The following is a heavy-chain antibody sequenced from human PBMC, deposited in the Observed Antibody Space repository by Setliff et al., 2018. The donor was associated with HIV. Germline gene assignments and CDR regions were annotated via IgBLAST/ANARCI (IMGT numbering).Heavy chain of an antibody. D-gene: IGHD3-22*01. Sequence: PSETLSLTCTVSGASISSSGYYWGWIRQPPGKGLEWIGTIYYSESTYYNPSLKSRVTISVDTSKNQFSLKLSSVTAADTAVYYCARADDYYDSSGYYRYYYYGMDVWGQGTTVTVSS. V-gene: IGHV4-39*07. CDR3: ARADDYYDSSGYYRYYYYGMDV. CDR2: IYYSEST. J-gene: IGHJ6*02. CDR1: GASISSSGYY.